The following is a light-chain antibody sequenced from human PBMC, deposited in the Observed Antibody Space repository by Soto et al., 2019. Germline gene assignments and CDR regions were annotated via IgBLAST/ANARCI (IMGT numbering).Light chain of an antibody. CDR3: SSYAASNNFYFV. V-gene: IGLV2-8*01. CDR1: SSDVGGYNY. J-gene: IGLJ3*02. Sequence: QSALTQPPSASGSPGQSVTISCTGTSSDVGGYNYVSWYQQYPGRAPKLMIYEVIKRPSGVPDRFSGSKSGNTASLTVSGLQAEDEADYYCSSYAASNNFYFVFGGGTQLTVL. CDR2: EVI.